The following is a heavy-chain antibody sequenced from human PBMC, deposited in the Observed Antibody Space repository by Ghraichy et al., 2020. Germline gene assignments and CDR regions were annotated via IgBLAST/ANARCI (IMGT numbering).Heavy chain of an antibody. V-gene: IGHV3-30*04. CDR1: GFTFSNYA. CDR2: ISSDGSIK. Sequence: LSLTCAASGFTFSNYAMHWVRQAPGKGLECTAIISSDGSIKYYADSVKGRFTISRDNSKNMLYLQMSSLGDEDTALYYCATGSPLSDWGQGTLVTVSS. J-gene: IGHJ4*02. CDR3: ATGSPLSD. D-gene: IGHD6-19*01.